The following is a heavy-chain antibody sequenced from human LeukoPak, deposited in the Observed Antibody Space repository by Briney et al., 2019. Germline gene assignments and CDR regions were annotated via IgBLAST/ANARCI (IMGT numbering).Heavy chain of an antibody. D-gene: IGHD2-2*01. CDR3: ARFPPYCSTTSCHD. J-gene: IGHJ4*02. V-gene: IGHV4-38-2*02. Sequence: SETLSLTCTVSGYSISSGYYWGWIRQPPGMGLEWIGSIYHSGSTYYNPSLKSRVTISGDTSMNQFSLKLNSVTAADTAVYYCARFPPYCSTTSCHDWGQGTLVTVSS. CDR1: GYSISSGYY. CDR2: IYHSGST.